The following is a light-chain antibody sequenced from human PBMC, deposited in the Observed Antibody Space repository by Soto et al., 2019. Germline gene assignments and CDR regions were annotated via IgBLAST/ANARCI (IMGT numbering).Light chain of an antibody. J-gene: IGLJ1*01. Sequence: QSVLTQPASVSGSPGQSITISCAGTSSDNGAYNYVSWYQHLPCKAPKLIIYDVVTRPSGISTRFSASKSGNTASLTISGLQAEDEADYYCSSYTTRNTEVFGTGTKVTVL. V-gene: IGLV2-14*03. CDR2: DVV. CDR1: SSDNGAYNY. CDR3: SSYTTRNTEV.